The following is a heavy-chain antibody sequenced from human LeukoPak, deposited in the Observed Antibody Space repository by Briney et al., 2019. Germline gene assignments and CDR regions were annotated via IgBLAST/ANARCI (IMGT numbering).Heavy chain of an antibody. CDR3: ASTLRIS. CDR2: ISYDGSNK. Sequence: GGSLRLSCAASGFTFSSYAMHWVRQAPGKGLEWVAVISYDGSNKYYADSVKGRFTISRDNSKNTLYLQMNSLRAEDTAVYYCASTLRISWGQGTLVTVSS. V-gene: IGHV3-30-3*01. D-gene: IGHD2-15*01. CDR1: GFTFSSYA. J-gene: IGHJ5*02.